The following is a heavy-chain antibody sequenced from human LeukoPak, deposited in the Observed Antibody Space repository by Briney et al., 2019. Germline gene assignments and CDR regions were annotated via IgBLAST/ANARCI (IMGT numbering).Heavy chain of an antibody. D-gene: IGHD4-17*01. V-gene: IGHV4-34*01. CDR1: GGSFSGYY. CDR3: ARDGPTTVTTRLRYYFDY. Sequence: PSETLSLTCAVYGGSFSGYYWSWIRQPPGKGLEWIGEINHSGSTNYNPSLKSRVTISVDTSKNQFSLKLSSATAADTAVYYCARDGPTTVTTRLRYYFDYWGQGTLVTVSS. CDR2: INHSGST. J-gene: IGHJ4*02.